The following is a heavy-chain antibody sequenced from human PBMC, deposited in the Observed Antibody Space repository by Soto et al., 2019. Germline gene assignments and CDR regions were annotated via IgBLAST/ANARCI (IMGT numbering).Heavy chain of an antibody. CDR2: ISANGRNT. Sequence: GGSLRLSCAASGFTFSSYAMTGVRQAPGKGLEWVSSISANGRNTYYADSVKGRFTISRDRSKNTLYLQLDSLRVEDTAIYYCAKDLSSLGWLALGDPFDSRGQGTLVTVAS. J-gene: IGHJ4*02. V-gene: IGHV3-23*01. CDR3: AKDLSSLGWLALGDPFDS. D-gene: IGHD5-18*01. CDR1: GFTFSSYA.